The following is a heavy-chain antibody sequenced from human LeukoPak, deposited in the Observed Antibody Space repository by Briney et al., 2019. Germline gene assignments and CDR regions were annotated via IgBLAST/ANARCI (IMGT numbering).Heavy chain of an antibody. CDR3: ARGESRTVFDY. J-gene: IGHJ4*02. CDR1: GFTFSSYA. V-gene: IGHV3-30-3*01. Sequence: GGSLRLSCAASGFTFSSYAMHWVRQAPGKGLEWVAVISYDGSNKYYADSVKGRFTISRDNSKNTLYLQMNSLRAEDTAVCYCARGESRTVFDYWGQGTLVTVSS. CDR2: ISYDGSNK.